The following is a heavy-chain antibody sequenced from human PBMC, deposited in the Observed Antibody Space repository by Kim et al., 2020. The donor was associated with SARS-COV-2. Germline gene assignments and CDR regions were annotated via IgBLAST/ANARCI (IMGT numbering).Heavy chain of an antibody. J-gene: IGHJ4*02. CDR2: DGSEK. CDR3: ARGSAGY. V-gene: IGHV3-7*01. Sequence: DGSEKYYVDSVKGRFTISRDNAKNSLYLQMNSLRAEDTAVYYCARGSAGYWGQGTLVTVSS.